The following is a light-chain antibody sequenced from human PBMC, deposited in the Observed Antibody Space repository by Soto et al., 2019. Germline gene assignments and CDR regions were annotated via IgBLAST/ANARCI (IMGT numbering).Light chain of an antibody. CDR2: GAS. V-gene: IGKV3-20*01. Sequence: EIVLSQSPGTLSLSPVERATLSCRASQSVSSSYLAWYQQKPGQAPRLLIYGASSRATGIPDRFSGSGSGTDFTLTISRLEPEDFGVYYCQQYGSSSWTFGQGTRLEIK. CDR1: QSVSSSY. CDR3: QQYGSSSWT. J-gene: IGKJ5*01.